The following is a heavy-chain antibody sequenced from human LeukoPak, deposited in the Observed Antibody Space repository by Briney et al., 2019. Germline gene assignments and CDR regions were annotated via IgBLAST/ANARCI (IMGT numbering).Heavy chain of an antibody. J-gene: IGHJ4*02. CDR1: GFTFSNYG. CDR3: GRDLSEAIGLGY. CDR2: IWYDGSNT. D-gene: IGHD1-14*01. Sequence: GRPLRLSCAASGFTFSNYGMHWVRQAPDKGLEWVAIIWYDGSNTYYSDSVKGRFTISRDNSRDTLYLRIDSLRAEDTAVYYCGRDLSEAIGLGYRGQGTLVTV. V-gene: IGHV3-33*01.